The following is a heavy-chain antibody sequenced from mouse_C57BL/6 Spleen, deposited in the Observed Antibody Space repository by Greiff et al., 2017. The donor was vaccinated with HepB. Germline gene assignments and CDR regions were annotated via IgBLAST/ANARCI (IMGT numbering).Heavy chain of an antibody. CDR1: GYTFTDYN. J-gene: IGHJ4*01. V-gene: IGHV1-18*01. CDR2: INPNNGGT. Sequence: VQLQQSGPELVKPGASVKIPCKASGYTFTDYNMDWVKQSHGKSLEWIGEINPNNGGTIYNQKFKGKATLTVDKSSSTAYMELRSLTSEDTAVYYGARRGHYYPPYYAMDYWGQGTSVTVSS. CDR3: ARRGHYYPPYYAMDY. D-gene: IGHD1-2*01.